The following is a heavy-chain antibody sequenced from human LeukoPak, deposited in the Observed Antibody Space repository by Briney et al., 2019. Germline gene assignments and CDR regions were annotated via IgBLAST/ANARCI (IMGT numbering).Heavy chain of an antibody. CDR1: GYTFTSYD. D-gene: IGHD5-24*01. J-gene: IGHJ5*02. V-gene: IGHV1-2*02. Sequence: ASVKVSCKASGYTFTSYDINWVRQATGQGLEWMGWINPNSGGTNYAQKFQGRVTMTRDTSISTAYMELSRLRSDDTAVYYCARVRDGYRGNWFDPWGQGTLVTVSS. CDR2: INPNSGGT. CDR3: ARVRDGYRGNWFDP.